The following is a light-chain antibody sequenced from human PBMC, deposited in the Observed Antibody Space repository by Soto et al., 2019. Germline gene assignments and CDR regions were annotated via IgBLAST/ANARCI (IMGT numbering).Light chain of an antibody. CDR2: KVS. Sequence: DVVMTQSPLSLPVTLGQPASISCRSTQSLVNRDGNTFLNWFQQRLGQSPRRLIWKVSNRDSGVPDRFSGSGSGTDFTLKISRVEAEDVGVYYCMQGSHWPFTFGQGTNLEIK. J-gene: IGKJ2*01. CDR3: MQGSHWPFT. V-gene: IGKV2-30*01. CDR1: QSLVNRDGNTF.